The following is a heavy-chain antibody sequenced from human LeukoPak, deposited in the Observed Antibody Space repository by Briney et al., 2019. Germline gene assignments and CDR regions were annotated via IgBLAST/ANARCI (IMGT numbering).Heavy chain of an antibody. CDR3: ARGGYSYGYGVDY. D-gene: IGHD5-18*01. CDR1: GFTLSSYA. J-gene: IGHJ4*02. V-gene: IGHV4-34*01. Sequence: KAGGSLRLSCAASGFTLSSYAMSWVRQPPGKGLEWIGEINHSGSTNYNPSLKSRVTISVDTSKNQFSLKLSSLTAADTAVYYCARGGYSYGYGVDYWGQGTLVTVSS. CDR2: INHSGST.